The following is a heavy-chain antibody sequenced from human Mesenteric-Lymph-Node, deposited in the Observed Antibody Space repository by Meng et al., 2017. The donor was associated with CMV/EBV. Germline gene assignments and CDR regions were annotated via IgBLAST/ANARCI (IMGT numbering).Heavy chain of an antibody. D-gene: IGHD2-2*01. V-gene: IGHV1-2*02. J-gene: IGHJ6*02. CDR1: GYTFTGYY. CDR3: ARGGVGVVPAANRCLGMDV. Sequence: ASVKVSCKASGYTFTGYYMHWVRQAPGQGLEWMGWINPNSGGTNYAQKFQGRVTMTRDTSISTAYMELSRLRSEDTAVYYCARGGVGVVPAANRCLGMDVWGQGTTVTVSS. CDR2: INPNSGGT.